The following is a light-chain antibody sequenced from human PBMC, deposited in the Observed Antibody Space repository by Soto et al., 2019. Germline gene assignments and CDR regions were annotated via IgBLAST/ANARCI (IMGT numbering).Light chain of an antibody. J-gene: IGKJ1*01. V-gene: IGKV3-20*01. Sequence: EVVLTQSPGTLSLSPGERATLSCRASQNIRGNELAWYQQKPGQAPRLLIYRGSTRATGIPDRFSGRESGTAFSLTYARLEPEDFAVCYCGEDGALAPWTFGQGTKVDIK. CDR3: GEDGALAPWT. CDR1: QNIRGNE. CDR2: RGS.